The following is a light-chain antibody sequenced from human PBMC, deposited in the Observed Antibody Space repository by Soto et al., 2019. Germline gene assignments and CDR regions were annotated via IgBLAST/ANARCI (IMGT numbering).Light chain of an antibody. CDR3: QQYDNWPQT. V-gene: IGKV3-15*01. Sequence: IVMIQSPATLSVSPGESACLSCRASQSVSSDLAWYQHKPGQAPRLLIYGASTRATGIPARFSGRGSGTEFTLTISSLQSVDFAVYYCQQYDNWPQTFGQGTKVDIK. J-gene: IGKJ1*01. CDR2: GAS. CDR1: QSVSSD.